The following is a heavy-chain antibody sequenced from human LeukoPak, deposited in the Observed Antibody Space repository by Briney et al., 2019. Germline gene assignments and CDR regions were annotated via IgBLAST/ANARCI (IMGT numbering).Heavy chain of an antibody. D-gene: IGHD5-24*01. CDR3: ARWSRDGYKFPDFVDDAFDI. Sequence: SSETLSLTCTVSGGSISSSSYYWGWIRQPPGKGLEWIGSIYYSGSTYYSPSLKSRVTISVDTSKNQFSLKLSSVTAADTAVYYCARWSRDGYKFPDFVDDAFDIWGQGTMVTVSS. J-gene: IGHJ3*02. CDR2: IYYSGST. V-gene: IGHV4-39*07. CDR1: GGSISSSSYY.